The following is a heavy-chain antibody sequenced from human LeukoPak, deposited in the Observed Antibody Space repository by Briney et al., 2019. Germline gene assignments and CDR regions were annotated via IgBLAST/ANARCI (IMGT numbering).Heavy chain of an antibody. CDR3: AKSPTVTTYYYYYMDV. D-gene: IGHD4-17*01. J-gene: IGHJ6*03. CDR2: IRYDGSNK. CDR1: GFTFSSYG. Sequence: GGSLRLSCAASGFTFSSYGMHWVRQAPGKGLEWVAFIRYDGSNKYYADSVKGRFTISRDNSKNTLYLQMNSLRAEDTAVYYCAKSPTVTTYYYYYMDVWGKGTTVTVSS. V-gene: IGHV3-30*02.